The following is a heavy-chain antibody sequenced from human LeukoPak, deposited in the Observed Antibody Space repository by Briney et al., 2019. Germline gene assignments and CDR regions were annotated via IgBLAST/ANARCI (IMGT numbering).Heavy chain of an antibody. V-gene: IGHV4-59*08. J-gene: IGHJ4*02. Sequence: SETLSLTCTVSGGSISSYYWSWIRQPPGKGLEWIGYIYYSGSTNYNPSLKGRVTISVDTSKNQFSLKLSSVTAADTAEYYCARWLAVAGAIDYWGQGTLVTVSS. CDR3: ARWLAVAGAIDY. CDR2: IYYSGST. D-gene: IGHD6-19*01. CDR1: GGSISSYY.